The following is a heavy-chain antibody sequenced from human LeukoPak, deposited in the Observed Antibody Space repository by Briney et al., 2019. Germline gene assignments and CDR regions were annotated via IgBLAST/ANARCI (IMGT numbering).Heavy chain of an antibody. J-gene: IGHJ4*02. V-gene: IGHV1-18*01. CDR2: ISAYNGNT. Sequence: ASVKVSCKASGYTFTSYGISWVRHAPGQGLEWMEWISAYNGNTNYAQKLQGRVTMTTDTSTSTAYMELRSLRSDDTAVYYCARDSLQYSSSWYYFDYWGQGTLVTVSS. CDR1: GYTFTSYG. D-gene: IGHD6-13*01. CDR3: ARDSLQYSSSWYYFDY.